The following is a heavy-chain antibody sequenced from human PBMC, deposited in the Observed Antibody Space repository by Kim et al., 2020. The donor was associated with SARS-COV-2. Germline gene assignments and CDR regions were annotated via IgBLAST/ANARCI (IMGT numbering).Heavy chain of an antibody. Sequence: SVKVSCKASGGTFSSYAISWVRQAPGQGLEWMGGIIPIFDTANYAQKFQGRVTITADETQSTAYMELSSLRSEDTAVDYCARGAFGVVPAAQTDNWFYPWGQGAQDTVSS. J-gene: IGHJ5*02. CDR2: IIPIFDTA. CDR1: GGTFSSYA. D-gene: IGHD2-2*01. V-gene: IGHV1-69*13. CDR3: ARGAFGVVPAAQTDNWFYP.